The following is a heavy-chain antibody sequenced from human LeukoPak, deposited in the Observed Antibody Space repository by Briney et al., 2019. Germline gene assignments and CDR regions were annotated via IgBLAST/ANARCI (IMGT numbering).Heavy chain of an antibody. CDR1: GYTFTGYY. CDR3: AREDGDYTSAFDT. CDR2: INPKSGGT. D-gene: IGHD4-17*01. Sequence: ASVKVSCKASGYTFTGYYMHWVRQAPGQGLEWMGRINPKSGGTNYAQKFQGRVPMSRDTSISTAYMELSRLRYDDTAVSYCAREDGDYTSAFDTWGQRKMVTVSS. V-gene: IGHV1-2*06. J-gene: IGHJ3*02.